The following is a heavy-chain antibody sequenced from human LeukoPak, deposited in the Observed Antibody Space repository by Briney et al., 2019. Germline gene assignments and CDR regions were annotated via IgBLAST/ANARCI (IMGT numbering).Heavy chain of an antibody. V-gene: IGHV1-69*13. Sequence: SVKVSCKAPGYTFSNYYIHWVRQAPGQGLEWMGGIIPIFGTANYAQKFQGRVTITADESTSTAYMELSSLRSEDTAVYYCARGPYSYGIPYNWFDPWGQGTLVTVSS. CDR1: GYTFSNYY. J-gene: IGHJ5*02. CDR2: IIPIFGTA. D-gene: IGHD5-18*01. CDR3: ARGPYSYGIPYNWFDP.